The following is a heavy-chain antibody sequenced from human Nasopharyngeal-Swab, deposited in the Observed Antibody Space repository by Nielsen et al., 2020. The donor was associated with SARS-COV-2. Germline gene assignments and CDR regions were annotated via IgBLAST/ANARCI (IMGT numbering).Heavy chain of an antibody. CDR3: AGIWFGELGCHFMDV. J-gene: IGHJ6*03. D-gene: IGHD3-10*01. V-gene: IGHV4-30-4*01. CDR2: IYYSGST. Sequence: PGKGLEGIGYIYYSGSTYYKPSLKSRVTISVDTSKNQFSLKLSSVTAEDTAVYYCAGIWFGELGCHFMDVWGKGTTV.